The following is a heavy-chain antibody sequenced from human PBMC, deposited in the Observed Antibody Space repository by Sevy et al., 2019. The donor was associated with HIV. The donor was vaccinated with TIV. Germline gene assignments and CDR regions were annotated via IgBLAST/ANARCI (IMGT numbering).Heavy chain of an antibody. CDR3: TRASLLGYCSTTGCYYAFDI. Sequence: GGSLRLSCNASGITFSTSVMNWVRQSPDSGLEWVSSISGDTYYTHYADSMRGRFIVSRDNANNSLFLEMNSLTVEDPAVYYCTRASLLGYCSTTGCYYAFDIWGPGTVVTVSS. V-gene: IGHV3-21*01. CDR2: ISGDTYYT. D-gene: IGHD2-2*01. J-gene: IGHJ3*02. CDR1: GITFSTSV.